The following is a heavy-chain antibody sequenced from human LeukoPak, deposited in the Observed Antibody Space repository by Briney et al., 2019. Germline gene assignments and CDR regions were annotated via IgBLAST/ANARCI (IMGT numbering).Heavy chain of an antibody. D-gene: IGHD3-10*01. Sequence: ASVNVSCKGSGGPFSSCAISWGRAAPGQGLGWGGRIIPILGIANYAQKFQGRVTITADKSTSTAYMELSSLRSEDTAVYYCARMVRGVSELFDPWGQGTLVTVSS. CDR3: ARMVRGVSELFDP. CDR2: IIPILGIA. V-gene: IGHV1-69*04. J-gene: IGHJ5*02. CDR1: GGPFSSCA.